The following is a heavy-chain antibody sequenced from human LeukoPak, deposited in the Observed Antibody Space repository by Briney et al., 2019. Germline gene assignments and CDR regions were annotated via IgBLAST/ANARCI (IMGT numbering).Heavy chain of an antibody. CDR1: GFTFSSYA. CDR2: ISYDGSNK. D-gene: IGHD1-1*01. V-gene: IGHV3-30*18. CDR3: AKDPGSGTGDY. J-gene: IGHJ4*02. Sequence: QAGGSLRLSCAASGFTFSSYAMSWVRQAPGKGLEWVAVISYDGSNKYYADSVKGRFTISRDNSKNTLYLQMNSLRAEDTAVYYCAKDPGSGTGDYWGQGTLVTVSS.